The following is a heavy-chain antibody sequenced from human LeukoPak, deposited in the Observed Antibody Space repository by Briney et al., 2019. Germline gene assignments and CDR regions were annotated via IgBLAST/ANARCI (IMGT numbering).Heavy chain of an antibody. CDR3: ARSIAVAGDLDY. Sequence: GGSLRLSCAASGFTFSSYSMNWVRQAPGKGLEWVSSISSGSSYIYYADSVKGRFTISRDNAKNSLYLQMNSLRAEDTAVYYCARSIAVAGDLDYWAREPWSPSPQ. D-gene: IGHD6-19*01. V-gene: IGHV3-21*01. J-gene: IGHJ4*02. CDR1: GFTFSSYS. CDR2: ISSGSSYI.